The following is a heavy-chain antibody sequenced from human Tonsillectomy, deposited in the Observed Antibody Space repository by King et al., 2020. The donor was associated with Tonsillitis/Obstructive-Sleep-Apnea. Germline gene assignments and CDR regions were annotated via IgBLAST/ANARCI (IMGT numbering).Heavy chain of an antibody. V-gene: IGHV1-46*01. CDR3: AREDIIGRYFDY. CDR2: INPSDGVT. J-gene: IGHJ4*02. CDR1: GYTFTRYY. D-gene: IGHD3-10*01. Sequence: QLVQSGAEVKKPGASVKLSCKASGYTFTRYYIHWVRQAPGQGLEWMGIINPSDGVTTYAQKFQGRVTVTRDTSTSTVYMGLSSLRSEDTAVYYCAREDIIGRYFDYWGQGTLVTVSS.